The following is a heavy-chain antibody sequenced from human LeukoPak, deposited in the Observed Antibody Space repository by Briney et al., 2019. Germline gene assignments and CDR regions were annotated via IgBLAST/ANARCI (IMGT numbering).Heavy chain of an antibody. J-gene: IGHJ5*02. CDR1: GYTLTELS. CDR3: ATSAVAGPGNWFDP. V-gene: IGHV1-24*01. Sequence: ASVKVSCKVSGYTLTELSMHWVRQAPGKGLEWMGGFDPEDGETIYAQKFQGRVTMTEDTSTDTAYMELSSLRSEDTAVYYCATSAVAGPGNWFDPWGQGTLVTVSS. D-gene: IGHD6-19*01. CDR2: FDPEDGET.